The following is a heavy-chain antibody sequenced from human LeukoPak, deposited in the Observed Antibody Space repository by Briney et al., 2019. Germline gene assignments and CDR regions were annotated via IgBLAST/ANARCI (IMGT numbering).Heavy chain of an antibody. CDR2: IKQDGSEK. J-gene: IGHJ4*02. D-gene: IGHD2-2*01. V-gene: IGHV3-7*01. CDR3: VVPAANFDY. Sequence: GGSLRLSCAASGFTFSSYEMNWVRQAPGKGLEWVANIKQDGSEKYYVDSVKGRFTISRDNAKNSLYLQMNSLRAEGTAVYYCVVPAANFDYWGQGTLVTVSS. CDR1: GFTFSSYE.